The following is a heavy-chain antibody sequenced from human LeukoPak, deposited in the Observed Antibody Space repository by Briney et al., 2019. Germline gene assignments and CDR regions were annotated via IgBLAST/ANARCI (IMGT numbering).Heavy chain of an antibody. Sequence: GESLKISCKGSGYSFSTYWIAWVRQMPGKGLEYMGIIYPGDSDTTYSPSFQGQVSISADKSVSTAYLQWSTLEASDTAMYYCARHLGGGKMGATTFGYWGQGTLVTVSS. J-gene: IGHJ4*02. D-gene: IGHD1-26*01. CDR2: IYPGDSDT. V-gene: IGHV5-51*01. CDR3: ARHLGGGKMGATTFGY. CDR1: GYSFSTYW.